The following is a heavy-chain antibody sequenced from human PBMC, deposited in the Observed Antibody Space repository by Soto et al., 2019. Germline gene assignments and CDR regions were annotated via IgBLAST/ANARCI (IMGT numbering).Heavy chain of an antibody. J-gene: IGHJ6*02. CDR1: GGSISSGGYY. D-gene: IGHD3-16*02. V-gene: IGHV4-31*03. CDR3: ARDRLITFGGVIAQPYYYYGMDV. Sequence: SETLSLTCTVSGGSISSGGYYWSWIRQHPGKGLEWIGYIYYSGSTYYNPSLKSRVTISVDTSKNQFSLKLSSVTAADTAVYYCARDRLITFGGVIAQPYYYYGMDVWGQGTTVTVSS. CDR2: IYYSGST.